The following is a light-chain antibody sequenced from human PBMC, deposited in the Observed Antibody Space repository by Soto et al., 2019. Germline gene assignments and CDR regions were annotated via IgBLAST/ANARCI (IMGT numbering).Light chain of an antibody. J-gene: IGLJ2*01. CDR2: EGS. CDR3: CSFAVGSTLV. Sequence: QSALTQPPSASGSPGQSVTISCTGTSSDIGAYNYVSWFQQHPGEAPKLIIYEGSKRPSGVSNRFSGSKSGNTASLTISGLQAEDEADYYCCSFAVGSTLVFGGGTKLTVL. V-gene: IGLV2-23*01. CDR1: SSDIGAYNY.